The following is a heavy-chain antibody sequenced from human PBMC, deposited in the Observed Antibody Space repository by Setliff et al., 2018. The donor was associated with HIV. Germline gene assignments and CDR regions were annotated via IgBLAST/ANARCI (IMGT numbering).Heavy chain of an antibody. J-gene: IGHJ3*01. V-gene: IGHV3-23*01. CDR2: IGGSGDI. CDR1: GFTLTTYG. Sequence: GESLKISCAASGFTLTTYGMSWVRQAPGKGLEWVSAIGGSGDIYYADSVKGRFTISRDLSKNTLYLQMKSLRADDTAIYYCAADVCWPKDCFAFWGQGTMVTVSS. CDR3: AADVCWPKDCFAF. D-gene: IGHD2-15*01.